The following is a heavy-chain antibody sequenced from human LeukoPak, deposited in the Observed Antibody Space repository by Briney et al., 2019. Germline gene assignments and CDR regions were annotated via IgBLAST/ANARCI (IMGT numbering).Heavy chain of an antibody. CDR2: INPHSGGT. CDR1: GYTFTAYY. D-gene: IGHD3-22*01. CDR3: ARDYYDSSGNAYFQH. Sequence: ASVKVSCKASGYTFTAYYMHWVRQAPGQGLEWMGWINPHSGGTNYAQNFQGRVTMTRDTSISTAYMELSRLRSDDTAVYYCARDYYDSSGNAYFQHWGQGTLVTVSS. V-gene: IGHV1-2*02. J-gene: IGHJ1*01.